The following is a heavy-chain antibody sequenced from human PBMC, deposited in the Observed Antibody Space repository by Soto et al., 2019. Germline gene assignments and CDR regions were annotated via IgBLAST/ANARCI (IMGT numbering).Heavy chain of an antibody. Sequence: QVQLVESGGGVVQPGRSLRLTCAASGFIFSGSGMHWVRQAPGKGLEWVALVSNDGIRKYYGDSVKGRFTISRDNAENPLYLQMNSLRAEDTAVYYCARWVGVSMYDNSGKYDSWGQGTLVTVSS. CDR2: VSNDGIRK. D-gene: IGHD3-22*01. J-gene: IGHJ5*01. CDR1: GFIFSGSG. V-gene: IGHV3-30*03. CDR3: ARWVGVSMYDNSGKYDS.